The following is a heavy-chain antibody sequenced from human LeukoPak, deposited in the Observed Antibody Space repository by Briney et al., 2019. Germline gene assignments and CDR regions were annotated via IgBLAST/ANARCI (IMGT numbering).Heavy chain of an antibody. Sequence: ASVKVSCKASGYTFTSYGISWVRQAPGQGLEWMGWINPYNGNTDYAQKLQGRVTMTTDTSTTTAYMELRSLRSDDTAVYYCARDRQTNWFDPWGQGTLVTVSS. V-gene: IGHV1-18*01. J-gene: IGHJ5*02. CDR2: INPYNGNT. CDR3: ARDRQTNWFDP. CDR1: GYTFTSYG.